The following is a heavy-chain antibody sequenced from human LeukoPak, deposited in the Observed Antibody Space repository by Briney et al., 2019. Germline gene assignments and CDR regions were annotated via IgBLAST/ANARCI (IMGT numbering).Heavy chain of an antibody. Sequence: GGSLRLSCAASGFTFSNYGMHWVRQAPGKGLEWVAFIQYDGVNKYYADSVQGRFTISRDNSDNTLYLQMNSLRAEDTAVYYCAKGRDVPIDYWGQGSLVTVSS. CDR3: AKGRDVPIDY. V-gene: IGHV3-30*02. J-gene: IGHJ4*02. CDR1: GFTFSNYG. CDR2: IQYDGVNK.